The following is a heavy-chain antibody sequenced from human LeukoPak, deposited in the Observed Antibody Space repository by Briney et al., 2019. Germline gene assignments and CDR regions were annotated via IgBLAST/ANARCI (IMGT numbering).Heavy chain of an antibody. CDR2: IKSKSDGGTI. CDR3: TTRRQDGW. Sequence: SGGSLRLSCVGSGFTFSDAWMSWVRQAPGKGLEWVGRIKSKSDGGTIDYAAPVKGRFTISRDDSRNTLYLQMNSLKTEDTAVYYCTTRRQDGWWGQGTLVTVS. J-gene: IGHJ4*02. D-gene: IGHD2-15*01. CDR1: GFTFSDAW. V-gene: IGHV3-15*01.